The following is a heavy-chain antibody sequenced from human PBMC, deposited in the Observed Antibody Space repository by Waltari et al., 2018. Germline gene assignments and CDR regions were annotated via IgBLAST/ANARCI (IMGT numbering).Heavy chain of an antibody. Sequence: EVQLLESGGGLVQPGGSLRLSCAASGFPFSSYAMSGVPQAPGKGLEWVSAISGSGGSTYYADSVKGRFTISRDNSKNTLYLQMNSLRAEDTAVYYCAKARVAAFYYFDYWGQGTLVTVSS. J-gene: IGHJ4*02. CDR3: AKARVAAFYYFDY. CDR2: ISGSGGST. V-gene: IGHV3-23*01. CDR1: GFPFSSYA. D-gene: IGHD6-13*01.